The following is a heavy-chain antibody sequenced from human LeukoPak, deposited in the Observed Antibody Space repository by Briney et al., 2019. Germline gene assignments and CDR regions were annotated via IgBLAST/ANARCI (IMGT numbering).Heavy chain of an antibody. J-gene: IGHJ4*02. CDR2: INHSGST. CDR1: GGSFSGYY. D-gene: IGHD2-2*02. Sequence: SETLSLTCAVYGGSFSGYYWSWIRQPPGKGLEWIGEINHSGSTNYNPSLKSRVTISVDTSKNQFSLKLSSVTAADTAVYYCARSQYRLSYFDYWGQGTLVTVSS. V-gene: IGHV4-34*01. CDR3: ARSQYRLSYFDY.